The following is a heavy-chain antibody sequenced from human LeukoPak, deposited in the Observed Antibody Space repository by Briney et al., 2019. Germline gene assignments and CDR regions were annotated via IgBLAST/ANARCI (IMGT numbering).Heavy chain of an antibody. CDR2: INPNSGGT. CDR3: ARAGSNYADYYYYYMDV. V-gene: IGHV1-2*02. D-gene: IGHD4-11*01. CDR1: GYTFTGYY. Sequence: ASVKVSCKASGYTFTGYYMHWVLQAPGQGLEWTGWINPNSGGTNYAQKFQGRVTMTRDTSISTAYMELSRLRSDDTAVYYCARAGSNYADYYYYYMDVWGKGTTVTVSS. J-gene: IGHJ6*03.